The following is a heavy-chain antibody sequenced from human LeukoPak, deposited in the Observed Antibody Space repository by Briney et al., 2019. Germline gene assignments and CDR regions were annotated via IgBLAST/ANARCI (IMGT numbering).Heavy chain of an antibody. D-gene: IGHD5-24*01. CDR2: ITGSGGSI. Sequence: GGSLRLSCAASGFTFNNYAINWVRQAPGKGLEWVSAITGSGGSIYYADSVKGRFTISRDNSKNTLYLQMNSLRAEDTAVYYCAKGRRDGYNSGPRGDIWGQGTMVTVSS. J-gene: IGHJ3*02. CDR3: AKGRRDGYNSGPRGDI. V-gene: IGHV3-23*01. CDR1: GFTFNNYA.